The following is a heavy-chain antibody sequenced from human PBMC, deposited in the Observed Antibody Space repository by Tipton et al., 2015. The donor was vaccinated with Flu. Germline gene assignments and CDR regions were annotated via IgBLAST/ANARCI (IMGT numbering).Heavy chain of an antibody. CDR2: VFHSGTT. CDR1: GASVINNDLY. D-gene: IGHD1-1*01. V-gene: IGHV4-39*07. CDR3: TRQLEAATRSSN. Sequence: TLSLTCTVSGASVINNDLYWGWVRQPPGKEPERIGSVFHSGTTYYSLSLERRTTISIDTSKNRFSLSLRSVTAADTAVYYCTRQLEAATRSSNWGQGTLVTVSS. J-gene: IGHJ4*02.